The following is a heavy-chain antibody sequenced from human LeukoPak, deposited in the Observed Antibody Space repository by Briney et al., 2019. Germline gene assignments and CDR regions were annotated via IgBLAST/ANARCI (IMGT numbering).Heavy chain of an antibody. Sequence: SETLSLTCTVSGGSISSYYWSWIRHPAGKGLEWIGRIYTSGSTNYNPSLKSRVTMSVDTSKNQFSLKLSSVTAADTAVYYCARDFAYNWNYYYYYYMDVWGKGTTVTVSS. V-gene: IGHV4-4*07. J-gene: IGHJ6*03. CDR2: IYTSGST. D-gene: IGHD1-20*01. CDR1: GGSISSYY. CDR3: ARDFAYNWNYYYYYYMDV.